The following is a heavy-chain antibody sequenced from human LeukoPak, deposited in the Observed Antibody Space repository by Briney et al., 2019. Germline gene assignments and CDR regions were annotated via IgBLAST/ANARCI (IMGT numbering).Heavy chain of an antibody. D-gene: IGHD3/OR15-3a*01. CDR3: VLDLFSSFAFDI. Sequence: GRSLRLSCAASGFTFSRYWMHWVRQAPGKGLLWVSRINSDGSSTYYADSVKGRFTTSRDNAKNALHLQMNSLTAEDTAVYYCVLDLFSSFAFDIWGQGTMVTVSS. J-gene: IGHJ3*02. CDR1: GFTFSRYW. V-gene: IGHV3-74*01. CDR2: INSDGSST.